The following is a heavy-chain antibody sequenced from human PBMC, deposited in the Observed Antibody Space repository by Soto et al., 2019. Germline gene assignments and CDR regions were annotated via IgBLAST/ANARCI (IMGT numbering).Heavy chain of an antibody. CDR2: ISWDGGST. Sequence: GGSLRLSCAASGFTFDDYTMHWVRQAPGKGLEWVSLISWDGGSTYYADSVKGRFTISRDNSKNSLYLQMNSLRTEDTALYYCAKDIGIAARPWDVYYYGMDVWGQGTTVTVSS. D-gene: IGHD6-6*01. J-gene: IGHJ6*02. CDR1: GFTFDDYT. CDR3: AKDIGIAARPWDVYYYGMDV. V-gene: IGHV3-43*01.